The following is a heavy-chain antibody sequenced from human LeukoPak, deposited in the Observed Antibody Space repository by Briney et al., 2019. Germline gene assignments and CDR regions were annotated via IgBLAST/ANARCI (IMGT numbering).Heavy chain of an antibody. J-gene: IGHJ4*02. Sequence: SETLSLTCTVSGGSISSYYWSWIRQPPGKGLEWIGYIYYSGGTNYNPSLKSRVTISVDTSKNQFSLKLSSVTAADTAVYYCARAAGGDYYFDYWGQGTLVTVSS. CDR3: ARAAGGDYYFDY. CDR1: GGSISSYY. V-gene: IGHV4-59*01. D-gene: IGHD3-16*01. CDR2: IYYSGGT.